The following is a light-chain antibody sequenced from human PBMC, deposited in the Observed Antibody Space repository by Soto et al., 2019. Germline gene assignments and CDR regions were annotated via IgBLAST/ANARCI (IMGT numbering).Light chain of an antibody. J-gene: IGKJ3*01. CDR1: QSISSNY. V-gene: IGKV3-20*01. CDR2: GAS. CDR3: EQYGSSHLFT. Sequence: EIVLTQSPDTLSLSPGERATLSCRASQSISSNYLAWYHQKPVQAPRLLIYGASGRATGIPDRFSGSGSGTDFTLTISRLEPEDFAVYYCEQYGSSHLFTFGPGTKVDIK.